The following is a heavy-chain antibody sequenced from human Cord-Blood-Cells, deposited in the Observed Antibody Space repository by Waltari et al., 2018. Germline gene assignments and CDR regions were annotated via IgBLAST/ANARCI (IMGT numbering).Heavy chain of an antibody. CDR3: ARHPVYARTVINSIAFDY. Sequence: QVQLQQWGAGLLKPSETLSLTCAVYGGSFSGYYWSWIRQPPGKGLEWIGEINHSGRTNSSPSLKSGVTISVDTSKNQFSLKLSSVTAADTAVYYCARHPVYARTVINSIAFDYWGQGTLVTVSS. D-gene: IGHD2-21*01. CDR2: INHSGRT. J-gene: IGHJ4*02. V-gene: IGHV4-34*01. CDR1: GGSFSGYY.